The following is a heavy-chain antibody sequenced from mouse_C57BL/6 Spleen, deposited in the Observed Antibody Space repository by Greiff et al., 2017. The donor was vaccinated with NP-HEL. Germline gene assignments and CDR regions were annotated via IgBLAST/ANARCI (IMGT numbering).Heavy chain of an antibody. Sequence: QVQLQQSGAELARPGASVKLSCKASGYTFTSYGISWVKQRTGQGLEWIGEIYPRSGNTYYNEKFKGKATLTADKSSSTAYMELRSLTSEDSAVYFCAYDYDEGAWFAYWGQGTLVTVSA. CDR3: AYDYDEGAWFAY. D-gene: IGHD2-4*01. V-gene: IGHV1-81*01. CDR2: IYPRSGNT. J-gene: IGHJ3*01. CDR1: GYTFTSYG.